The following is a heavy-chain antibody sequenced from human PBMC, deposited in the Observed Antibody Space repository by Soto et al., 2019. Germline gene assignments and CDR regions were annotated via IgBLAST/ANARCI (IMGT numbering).Heavy chain of an antibody. CDR2: ISPSGGST. Sequence: ASVKVSCKASGYTFTSYYMHWVRQAPGQGLEWMGIISPSGGSTSYAQKFQGRVTMTRDTSTSTVYMELSSLRSEDTAVYYCARGRSSSPSGYYGMDVWGQGTTVTVSS. J-gene: IGHJ6*02. CDR1: GYTFTSYY. V-gene: IGHV1-46*01. D-gene: IGHD6-6*01. CDR3: ARGRSSSPSGYYGMDV.